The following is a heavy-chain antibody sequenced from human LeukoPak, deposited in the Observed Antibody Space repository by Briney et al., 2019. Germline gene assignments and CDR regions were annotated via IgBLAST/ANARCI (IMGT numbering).Heavy chain of an antibody. V-gene: IGHV4-38-2*02. CDR1: GYSISSGYY. J-gene: IGHJ4*02. CDR2: IYHSGST. D-gene: IGHD6-6*01. Sequence: SETLSLTCTVSGYSISSGYYWGWIRQPPGKGLEWIGSIYHSGSTYYNPSLKSRVTISVDTSKNQFSLKLSSVTAADTAVYYCARGGGSSSYYWGQGTLVTVSS. CDR3: ARGGGSSSYY.